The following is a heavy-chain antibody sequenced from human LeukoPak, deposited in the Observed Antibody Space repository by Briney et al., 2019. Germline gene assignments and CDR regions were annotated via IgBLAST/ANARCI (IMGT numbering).Heavy chain of an antibody. CDR3: ARADFRGSSWDYAY. V-gene: IGHV3-11*06. CDR1: GFTFSDYY. CDR2: ISSSSSYT. Sequence: GGSLRLSCAASGFTFSDYYMSWIRQAPGKGLEWVSYISSSSSYTNYADSVKGRFTISRDNAKNSLYLQVNSLRADDTAAYYCARADFRGSSWDYAYWGQGALVTVSS. D-gene: IGHD6-13*01. J-gene: IGHJ4*02.